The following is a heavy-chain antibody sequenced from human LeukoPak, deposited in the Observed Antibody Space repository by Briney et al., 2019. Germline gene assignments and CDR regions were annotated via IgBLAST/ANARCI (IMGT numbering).Heavy chain of an antibody. V-gene: IGHV3-21*01. CDR3: MSYAGRSDDY. Sequence: GGSLRLSCTASGFTFSSYSMNWVRQAPGKGLEWVSSISSSSSYRYYADSVKGRFTISRDNAKNSLHLQMNSLRAEDTAVYYCMSYAGRSDDYWGQGTLVTVSS. CDR1: GFTFSSYS. J-gene: IGHJ4*02. CDR2: ISSSSSYR. D-gene: IGHD3-16*01.